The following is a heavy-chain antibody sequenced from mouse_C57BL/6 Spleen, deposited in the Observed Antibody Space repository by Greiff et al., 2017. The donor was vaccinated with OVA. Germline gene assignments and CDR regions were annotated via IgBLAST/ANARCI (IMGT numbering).Heavy chain of an antibody. CDR1: GYTFTSYW. D-gene: IGHD3-2*02. J-gene: IGHJ3*01. CDR3: GRWSAQAPGR. V-gene: IGHV1-64*01. CDR2: IHPNSGST. Sequence: VQLQQPGAELVKPGASVKLSCKASGYTFTSYWMHWVKQRPGQGLEWIGMIHPNSGSTNYNEKFKSKATLTVDKSTSTAYMQLSSLTSEDSAVYCCGRWSAQAPGRWGQGTLVTVSA.